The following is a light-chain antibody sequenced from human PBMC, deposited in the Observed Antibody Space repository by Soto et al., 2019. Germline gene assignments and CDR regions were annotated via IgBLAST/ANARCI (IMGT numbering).Light chain of an antibody. CDR3: QQYNDWPRT. CDR2: GLS. Sequence: EIVMTQSPATLSVSPGERATLSCRASQSVSYNLAWYQQKPGQAPRLLLYGLSTRATGIPARFSSSGSGTEFTLTISSMQSEDFGIYYCQQYNDWPRTFGPGTKVDFK. CDR1: QSVSYN. J-gene: IGKJ3*01. V-gene: IGKV3D-15*01.